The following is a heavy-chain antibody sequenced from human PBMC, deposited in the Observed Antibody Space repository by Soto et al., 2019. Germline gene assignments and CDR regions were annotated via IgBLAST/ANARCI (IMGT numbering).Heavy chain of an antibody. CDR2: INYSGST. V-gene: IGHV4-30-4*01. J-gene: IGHJ4*02. CDR1: DGSISSGDYY. CDR3: ARAPYHYDSSGYYHFAY. Sequence: SETLSLTCTVSDGSISSGDYYWSWIRQPPGKGLEWIGYINYSGSTYYNPSLKRRVTISVDTSRNQFSLKLSSVTAADTAVYYCARAPYHYDSSGYYHFAYWGQGTLVTVSS. D-gene: IGHD3-22*01.